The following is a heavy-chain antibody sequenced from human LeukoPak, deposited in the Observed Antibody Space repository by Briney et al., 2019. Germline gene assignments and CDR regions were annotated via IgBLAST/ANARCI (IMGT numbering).Heavy chain of an antibody. D-gene: IGHD1-26*01. CDR1: GLTFSSIP. CDR2: ISGSGGST. CDR3: AKDLGRYRNNFFDY. J-gene: IGHJ4*02. V-gene: IGHV3-23*01. Sequence: GGSLRLSCAASGLTFSSIPMRWVRQAPDKGLEWVSTISGSGGSTYYADSVKGRFTISRDDSKNTLYLKMNSLRADDTAVYYCAKDLGRYRNNFFDYWGQGNLVTVSS.